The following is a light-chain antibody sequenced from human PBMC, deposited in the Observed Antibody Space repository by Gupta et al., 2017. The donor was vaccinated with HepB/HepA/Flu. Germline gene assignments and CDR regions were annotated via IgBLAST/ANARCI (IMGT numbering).Light chain of an antibody. J-gene: IGKJ4*01. CDR1: LGISSY. CDR2: ATS. CDR3: QHPNA. V-gene: IGKV1-9*01. Sequence: DIQLTQSPSFLSASIGDRVTITCRASLGISSYLAWYQQKPGKAPKLLIYATSTLQGGVPSRFSGSGSGTEFTHTRNSLQPEDFATYYCQHPNAFSGGTKVEIK.